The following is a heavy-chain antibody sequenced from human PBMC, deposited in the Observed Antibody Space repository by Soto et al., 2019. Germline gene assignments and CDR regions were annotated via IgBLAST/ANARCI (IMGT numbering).Heavy chain of an antibody. V-gene: IGHV5-10-1*01. CDR2: IDPSDSQT. Sequence: GESLKISCKGSGYSFAGYWIAWVRQKPGKGLEWMGRIDPSDSQTYYSPSFRGHVTISVTKSITTVFLQWSSLRASDTAMYYCARDDGGYRYGRRQYHFDSWGQGTLVTVSS. D-gene: IGHD5-18*01. CDR1: GYSFAGYW. J-gene: IGHJ4*02. CDR3: ARDDGGYRYGRRQYHFDS.